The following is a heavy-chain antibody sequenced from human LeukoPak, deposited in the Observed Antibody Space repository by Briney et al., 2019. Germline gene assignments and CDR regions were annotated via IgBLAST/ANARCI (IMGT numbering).Heavy chain of an antibody. Sequence: ASVKVSCKASGYTFTSYDINWVRQATGQGLEWMGWMNTNSGNTGSAQKFQGRGTMTRNTSISTAYMELSSLRSEDTAVYYCARGPPGGYYYYYGMDVWGQGTTVTVSS. CDR3: ARGPPGGYYYYYGMDV. J-gene: IGHJ6*02. D-gene: IGHD4-23*01. CDR1: GYTFTSYD. V-gene: IGHV1-8*01. CDR2: MNTNSGNT.